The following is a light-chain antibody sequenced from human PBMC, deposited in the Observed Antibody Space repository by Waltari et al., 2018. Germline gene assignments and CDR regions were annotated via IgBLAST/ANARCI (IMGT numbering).Light chain of an antibody. V-gene: IGKV3-15*01. J-gene: IGKJ3*01. Sequence: ETVMTQSPATLSVSPGERATLSCRASQSVSSNLVWYQQKPGQAPRLLIYGASTRATGIPARFSGSGSGTEFTLTISSLQSEDFAVYYCQQYNNWPPIFTFGPGTKVDIK. CDR1: QSVSSN. CDR3: QQYNNWPPIFT. CDR2: GAS.